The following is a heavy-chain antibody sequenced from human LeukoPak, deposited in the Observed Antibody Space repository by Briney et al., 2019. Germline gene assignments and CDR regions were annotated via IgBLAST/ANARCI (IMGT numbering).Heavy chain of an antibody. J-gene: IGHJ4*02. D-gene: IGHD6-13*01. Sequence: PSETLSLTCTVSGGSITNYYWNWIRQPPGKGLEWIGYIYHSGSTNYNPSLMSRVTISVDTSKNHFSLELNSVSAADTAVYYCARNSYSSSWYGPFDYWGQGTLVTVSS. CDR1: GGSITNYY. V-gene: IGHV4-59*01. CDR2: IYHSGST. CDR3: ARNSYSSSWYGPFDY.